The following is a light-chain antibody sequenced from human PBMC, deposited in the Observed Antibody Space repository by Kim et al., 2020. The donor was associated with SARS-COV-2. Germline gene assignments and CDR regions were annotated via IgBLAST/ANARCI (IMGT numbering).Light chain of an antibody. Sequence: DVQMTQSPSSLSASVGDRVTITCRASQDITNSLAWYQQKPGKVPKVLIYAASTLHSGVPSRFSGSGSGTEFTLTISRLHTEDVATYYYQKYNSAPCTFGPGTKVDIK. V-gene: IGKV1-27*01. J-gene: IGKJ1*01. CDR3: QKYNSAPCT. CDR2: AAS. CDR1: QDITNS.